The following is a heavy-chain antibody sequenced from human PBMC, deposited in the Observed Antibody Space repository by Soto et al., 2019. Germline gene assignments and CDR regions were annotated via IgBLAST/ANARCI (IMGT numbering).Heavy chain of an antibody. D-gene: IGHD5-12*01. CDR1: GFTFSSYA. Sequence: GGSLRLSCAASGFTFSSYAMHWVRQAPGKGLEWVAVISYDGSNKYYADSVKGRFTISRDNSKNTLYLQMNSLRAEDTAVYYCARDRERWLQTDAFDSWGQGTRVTVAS. V-gene: IGHV3-30-3*01. CDR2: ISYDGSNK. J-gene: IGHJ3*02. CDR3: ARDRERWLQTDAFDS.